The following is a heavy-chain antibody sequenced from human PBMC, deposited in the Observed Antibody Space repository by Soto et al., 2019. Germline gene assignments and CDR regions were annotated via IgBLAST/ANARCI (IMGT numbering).Heavy chain of an antibody. J-gene: IGHJ6*02. CDR2: INPNSGGT. V-gene: IGHV1-2*04. CDR1: GYTFTGYY. D-gene: IGHD1-1*01. CDR3: ARGPHLLGTYYYYYGMDV. Sequence: GASVKVSCKASGYTFTGYYMHWVRQAPGQGLEWMGWINPNSGGTNYAQKFQGWVTMTRDTSISTAYMELSRLRSDDTAVYYCARGPHLLGTYYYYYGMDVWGQGTTVTVSS.